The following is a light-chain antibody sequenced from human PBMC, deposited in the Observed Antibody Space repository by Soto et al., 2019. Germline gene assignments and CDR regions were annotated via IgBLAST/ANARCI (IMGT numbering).Light chain of an antibody. Sequence: QSALTQPPSASGSPGQSVTISCIGTSSDVGAYNYVSWYQQHPGKAPKLMIYEVIKRPSGVPARFSGSTSGNTASLTVSGLQADDEANYYCSSFAGSSYVFGTGTKVTV. V-gene: IGLV2-8*01. CDR3: SSFAGSSYV. CDR1: SSDVGAYNY. CDR2: EVI. J-gene: IGLJ1*01.